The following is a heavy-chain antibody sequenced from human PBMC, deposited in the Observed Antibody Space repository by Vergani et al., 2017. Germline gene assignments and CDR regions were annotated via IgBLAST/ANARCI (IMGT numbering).Heavy chain of an antibody. J-gene: IGHJ4*02. CDR1: GGTFSSYA. CDR3: EGDSSGWYVGFGY. D-gene: IGHD6-19*01. CDR2: IIPILGIA. Sequence: QVQLVQSGAEVKKPGSSVKVSCKASGGTFSSYAISWVRQAPGQGLEWMGRIIPILGIANYAQKLQGRDTMTTDTSTSTAYMELRSLKSDDAAVYYCEGDSSGWYVGFGYWGQGTLVTVSS. V-gene: IGHV1-69*04.